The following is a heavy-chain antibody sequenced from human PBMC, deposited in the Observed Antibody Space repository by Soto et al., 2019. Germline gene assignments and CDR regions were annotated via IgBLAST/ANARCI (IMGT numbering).Heavy chain of an antibody. J-gene: IGHJ4*02. V-gene: IGHV4-39*01. CDR3: ARHPMVRDFDWLLYYDS. CDR2: LDYSGST. Sequence: SEPLSLTCTVSGGSVTNSNFYWGWVRQSPGQGLEWIGSLDYSGSTYYNPSLKSRVTVSVDTSKNQFSLKLRSVTAEDTAVYFCARHPMVRDFDWLLYYDSWGQGALVTVSS. D-gene: IGHD3-9*01. CDR1: GGSVTNSNFY.